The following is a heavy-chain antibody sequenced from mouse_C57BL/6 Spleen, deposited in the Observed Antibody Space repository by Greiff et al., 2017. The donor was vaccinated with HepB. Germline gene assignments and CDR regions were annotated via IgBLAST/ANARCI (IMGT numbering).Heavy chain of an antibody. J-gene: IGHJ4*01. V-gene: IGHV1-15*01. CDR3: RSYYSNYGAMDY. Sequence: QVQLQQSGAELVRPGASVTLSCKASGYTFTDYEMHWVKQTPVHGLEWIGAIDPETGGTAYNQKFKGKAILTADKSSSTAYMELRSLTSEDSAVYYCRSYYSNYGAMDYWGQGTSVTVSS. D-gene: IGHD2-5*01. CDR2: IDPETGGT. CDR1: GYTFTDYE.